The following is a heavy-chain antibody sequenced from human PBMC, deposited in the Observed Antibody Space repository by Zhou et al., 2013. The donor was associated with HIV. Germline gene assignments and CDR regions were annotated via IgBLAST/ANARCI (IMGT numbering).Heavy chain of an antibody. CDR3: ARHLYRPSAFDI. J-gene: IGHJ3*02. D-gene: IGHD2-2*02. CDR1: GVTFSNHA. V-gene: IGHV1-69*04. Sequence: QAQLVQSGAEVRKPGSSVKVSCKASGVTFSNHAINWVRQAPGQGLEWLGRIIPMIGSTNYAQKFQGRVTIIADKSTNTVYMDLSGLRSEDTAVYYCARHLYRPSAFDIWGQGTMVTVSS. CDR2: IIPMIGST.